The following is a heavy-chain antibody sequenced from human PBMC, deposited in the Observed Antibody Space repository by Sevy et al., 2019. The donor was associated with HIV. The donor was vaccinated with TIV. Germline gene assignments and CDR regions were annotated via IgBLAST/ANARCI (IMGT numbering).Heavy chain of an antibody. J-gene: IGHJ4*02. Sequence: GGSLRLSCVTFGFSINNAWMSWVRQAPGKGREWVGRIKSKTDGGTTDYATPVKGRFTISRTESKNTLSLQMNSLKTEDTAVYYCTIEGLYCTDDSCYSEGFESWGQGTLVTVSS. V-gene: IGHV3-15*01. CDR3: TIEGLYCTDDSCYSEGFES. CDR1: GFSINNAW. D-gene: IGHD2-15*01. CDR2: IKSKTDGGTT.